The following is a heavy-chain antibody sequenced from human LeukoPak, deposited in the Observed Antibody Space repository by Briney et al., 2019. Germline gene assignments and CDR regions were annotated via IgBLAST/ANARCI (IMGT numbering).Heavy chain of an antibody. D-gene: IGHD5-18*01. CDR2: IYYSGST. CDR1: GGSISSYY. CDR3: ARTWIQLWLQSEDYGMDV. J-gene: IGHJ6*02. V-gene: IGHV4-59*08. Sequence: SETLSLTCTVSGGSISSYYWSWIRQPPGKGLEWIGYIYYSGSTNYNSSLKSRVTISVDTSKNQFSLKLSSVTAADTAVYYCARTWIQLWLQSEDYGMDVWGQGTTVTVSS.